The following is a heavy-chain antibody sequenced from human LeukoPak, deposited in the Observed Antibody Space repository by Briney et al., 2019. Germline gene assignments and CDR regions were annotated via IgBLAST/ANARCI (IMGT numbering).Heavy chain of an antibody. CDR2: IKSKTDGGTT. Sequence: NPGGSLRLSCAASGFTFSSYWMSWVGEAPGKGVEGVGRIKSKTDGGTTDYAAPVKGRFTISRDDSKNTLYLQMNSLKTEDTAVYYCTTGIGIAARGADAFDIWGQGTMVTVSS. CDR3: TTGIGIAARGADAFDI. CDR1: GFTFSSYW. J-gene: IGHJ3*02. V-gene: IGHV3-15*01. D-gene: IGHD6-6*01.